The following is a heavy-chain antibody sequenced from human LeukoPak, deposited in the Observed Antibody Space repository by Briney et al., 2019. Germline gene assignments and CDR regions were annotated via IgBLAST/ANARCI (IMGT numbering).Heavy chain of an antibody. CDR2: ISSSSSYI. Sequence: GGSLRLSCAASGFTVSSNYMSWVRQAPGKGLEWVSSISSSSSYIYYADSVKGRFTISRDNAKNSLYLQMNSLRAEDTAVYYCASMTTATGWGQGTLVTVSS. J-gene: IGHJ4*02. D-gene: IGHD4-17*01. CDR1: GFTVSSNY. CDR3: ASMTTATG. V-gene: IGHV3-21*01.